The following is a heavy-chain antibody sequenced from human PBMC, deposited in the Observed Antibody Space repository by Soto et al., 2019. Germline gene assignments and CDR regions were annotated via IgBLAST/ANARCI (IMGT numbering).Heavy chain of an antibody. CDR2: IYYSGST. CDR1: GGSISSSSYY. Sequence: QLQLQESGPGLVKPSETLSLTCTVSGGSISSSSYYWGWIRQPPGKGLEWIGSIYYSGSTYYNPSLKSRVTISVDTSKNQFSLKLSSVTAADTAVYYCARCPWDYGDSGAFDPWGQGTLVTVSS. V-gene: IGHV4-39*01. D-gene: IGHD4-17*01. CDR3: ARCPWDYGDSGAFDP. J-gene: IGHJ5*02.